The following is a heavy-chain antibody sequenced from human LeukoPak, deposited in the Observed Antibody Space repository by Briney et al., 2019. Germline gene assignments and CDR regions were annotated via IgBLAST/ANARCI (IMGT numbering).Heavy chain of an antibody. Sequence: GGSLRLSCAASGFTFSRYAMSWVRQAPGKGLEWVSAISGSGGCTYYADSVKGRFTISRDNSKNTMYLQMNSLRAEDTAVYYCAKGGWFGELSYYFDYWGQGTLVTVSS. V-gene: IGHV3-23*01. D-gene: IGHD3-10*01. J-gene: IGHJ4*02. CDR2: ISGSGGCT. CDR3: AKGGWFGELSYYFDY. CDR1: GFTFSRYA.